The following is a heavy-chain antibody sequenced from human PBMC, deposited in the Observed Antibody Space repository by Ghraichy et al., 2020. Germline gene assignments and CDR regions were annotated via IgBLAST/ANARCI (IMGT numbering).Heavy chain of an antibody. CDR1: GFSFRTYT. V-gene: IGHV3-30-3*01. J-gene: IGHJ2*01. Sequence: GGSLRLSCAVSGFSFRTYTVHWVRQAPGKGLEWVALMSYDGIDKFYADSVKGRFTISRDTSNNTLFLQMNSLTTEDTAVYYCARPSFGGYVDWYFDLWGRGTLVTVSS. D-gene: IGHD5-12*01. CDR3: ARPSFGGYVDWYFDL. CDR2: MSYDGIDK.